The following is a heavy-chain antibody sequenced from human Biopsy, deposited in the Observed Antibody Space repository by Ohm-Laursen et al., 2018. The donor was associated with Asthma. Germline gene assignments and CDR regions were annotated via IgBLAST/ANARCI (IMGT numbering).Heavy chain of an antibody. CDR3: ARAVDYSHYYGIDV. V-gene: IGHV1-18*01. D-gene: IGHD3-10*01. Sequence: ASVKVSCKTSGYTFNSAGITWVRQAPGQGLEWMGWNSVYNGNTKVAQKLQDRVAMITDTSTSTAYMELRSLRSDDTAVYFCARAVDYSHYYGIDVWGQGTTVTVS. CDR1: GYTFNSAG. J-gene: IGHJ6*02. CDR2: NSVYNGNT.